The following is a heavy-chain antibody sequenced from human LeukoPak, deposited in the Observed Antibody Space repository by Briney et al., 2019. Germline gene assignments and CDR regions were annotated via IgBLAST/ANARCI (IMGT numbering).Heavy chain of an antibody. J-gene: IGHJ4*02. Sequence: PGRSLRLSCAASGFTFSSCAMHWVRQVPGKGLEWVAVVSDDGSNNYYADSVKGQFTISRDNSKNTVFLQMNSLRVEDTAVYYCARDRLPTTAVIGELDYWGQGSLVIVSA. CDR3: ARDRLPTTAVIGELDY. CDR2: VSDDGSNN. V-gene: IGHV3-30*04. D-gene: IGHD3-16*01. CDR1: GFTFSSCA.